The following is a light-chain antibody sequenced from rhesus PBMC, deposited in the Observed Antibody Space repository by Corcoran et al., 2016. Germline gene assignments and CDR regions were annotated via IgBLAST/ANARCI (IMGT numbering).Light chain of an antibody. CDR1: QGISSY. J-gene: IGKJ1*01. CDR3: QQYKSYPWT. Sequence: DIQMTQSPSSLSASVGDTVTITCRASQGISSYLNWFQQKPGKAPKLLIYAATTLQSGVPSRFSGSGSGTAFTLTISSLQPEDFATYYCQQYKSYPWTFGQGTKVEIK. V-gene: IGKV1-28*02. CDR2: AAT.